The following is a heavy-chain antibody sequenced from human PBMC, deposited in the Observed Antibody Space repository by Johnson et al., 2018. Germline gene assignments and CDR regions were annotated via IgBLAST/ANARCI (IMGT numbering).Heavy chain of an antibody. CDR3: ARALRGYRYGTGLDYYGMDV. D-gene: IGHD5-18*01. CDR2: IKADGSEK. CDR1: GFTFSNYW. Sequence: VQLVESGGGLVQPGGSLRLSCAASGFTFSNYWMSWVRQAPGKGLEWVANIKADGSEKYYVDSVKGRFTISRENAKNSLYLQMNSLRAEETAVYYGARALRGYRYGTGLDYYGMDVWGQGTTVPVS. V-gene: IGHV3-7*01. J-gene: IGHJ6*02.